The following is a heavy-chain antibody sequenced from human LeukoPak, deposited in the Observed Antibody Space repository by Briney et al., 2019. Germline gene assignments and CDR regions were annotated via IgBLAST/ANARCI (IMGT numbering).Heavy chain of an antibody. V-gene: IGHV3-53*01. CDR3: ASSGSYRFSGY. CDR2: IYSGGST. D-gene: IGHD1-26*01. CDR1: GFTFSSYS. Sequence: GGSLRLSCAAPGFTFSSYSMNWVRQTPWKGLEWVSVIYSGGSTYYADSVKGRFTISRDNSKNTLYLQMNSLRAEDTAVYYCASSGSYRFSGYWGQGTLVAVSS. J-gene: IGHJ4*02.